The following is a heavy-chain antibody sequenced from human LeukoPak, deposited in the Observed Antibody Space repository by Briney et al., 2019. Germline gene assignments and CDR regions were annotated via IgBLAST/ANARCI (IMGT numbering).Heavy chain of an antibody. Sequence: GGSLRLSCTASGFTFGDYAMTWVRQAPGKGLEWVSAISGSGGSTYYADSVKGRFTISRDNSKNTLYLQMNSLRAEDTAVYYCAKFRSYGYIMDYWGQGTLVTVSS. CDR3: AKFRSYGYIMDY. CDR1: GFTFGDYA. V-gene: IGHV3-23*01. J-gene: IGHJ4*02. D-gene: IGHD5-18*01. CDR2: ISGSGGST.